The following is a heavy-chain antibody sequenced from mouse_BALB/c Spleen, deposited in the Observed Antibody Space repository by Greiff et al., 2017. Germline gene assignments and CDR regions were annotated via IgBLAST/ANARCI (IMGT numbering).Heavy chain of an antibody. CDR1: GFTFSSYA. CDR2: ISSGGSYT. D-gene: IGHD1-1*01. J-gene: IGHJ4*01. V-gene: IGHV5-9-4*01. Sequence: EVQGVESGGGLVKPGGSLKLSCAASGFTFSSYAMSWVRQSPEKRLEWVAEISSGGSYTYYPDTVTGRFTISRDNAKNTLYLEMSSLRSEDTAMYYCAYGSRDYYAMDYWGQGTSVTVSS. CDR3: AYGSRDYYAMDY.